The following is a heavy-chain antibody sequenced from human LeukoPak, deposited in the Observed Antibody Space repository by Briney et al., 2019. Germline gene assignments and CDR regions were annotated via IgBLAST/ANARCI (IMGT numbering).Heavy chain of an antibody. J-gene: IGHJ4*02. CDR3: AREFLAAIPDY. CDR2: INHSGST. V-gene: IGHV4-34*01. CDR1: GGSFSGYY. Sequence: SETLSLTCAVYGGSFSGYYWSWIRQPPGKGLEWIGEINHSGSTNYNPSLKSRVTISVDTSKNQFSLKLSSVTAADTAVYYCAREFLAAIPDYWGQGTLVTVSS. D-gene: IGHD2-2*02.